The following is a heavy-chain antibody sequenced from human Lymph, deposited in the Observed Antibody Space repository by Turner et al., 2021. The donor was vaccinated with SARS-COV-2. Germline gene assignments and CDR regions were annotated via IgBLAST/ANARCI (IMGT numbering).Heavy chain of an antibody. CDR3: ARDVTGPLGY. CDR2: IIPMLDRA. J-gene: IGHJ4*02. CDR1: GGSSSSYA. Sequence: QVQLVPSGAMVKKPGSSVKVSCKASGGSSSSYAISWEQQAPGRGLEWNGGIIPMLDRANYARKFQGRVTITADKSTSTAYMALSSLRAEDTAVYYCARDVTGPLGYWGQGTLVTVSS. V-gene: IGHV1-69*10. D-gene: IGHD1-20*01.